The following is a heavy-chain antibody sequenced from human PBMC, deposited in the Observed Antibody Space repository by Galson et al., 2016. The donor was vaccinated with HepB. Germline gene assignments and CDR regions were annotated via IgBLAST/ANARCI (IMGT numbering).Heavy chain of an antibody. Sequence: SLRLSCAASGFTFSSYAMSWVRQAPGKGLVWVSRIKSDGSSRTYADSVKGRFTISRDNAKSTLYLQMNSLRDDDTAVYYCAREGVTVDAFDIWGQGTMVTVSS. D-gene: IGHD2-21*02. CDR1: GFTFSSYA. V-gene: IGHV3-74*01. CDR3: AREGVTVDAFDI. J-gene: IGHJ3*02. CDR2: IKSDGSSR.